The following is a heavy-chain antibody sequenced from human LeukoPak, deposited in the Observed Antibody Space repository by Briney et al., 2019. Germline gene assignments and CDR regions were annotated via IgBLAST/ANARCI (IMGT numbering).Heavy chain of an antibody. J-gene: IGHJ4*02. CDR2: IYYSGST. D-gene: IGHD2-2*02. CDR3: ASRGYCSSTSCYTDY. Sequence: SETLSLTCTVSGGSISSSSYYWGWIRQPPGKGLEWIGSIYYSGSTYYNPSLKSRVTISVDTSKNQFSLKLSSVTAADTAVYYCASRGYCSSTSCYTDYWGQGTLVTVSS. CDR1: GGSISSSSYY. V-gene: IGHV4-39*07.